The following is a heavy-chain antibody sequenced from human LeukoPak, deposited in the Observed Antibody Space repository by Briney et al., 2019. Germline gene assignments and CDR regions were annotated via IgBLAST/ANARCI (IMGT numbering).Heavy chain of an antibody. J-gene: IGHJ3*02. V-gene: IGHV4-31*03. D-gene: IGHD4-23*01. Sequence: SQTLSLTCTVSGGSISSGNYYWTWIRQHPGKGLEWIGYIYYSGSTYYNPSLKSRVTISVDTSKNQFSLNLSSVTAADTAVYYCASPDYAGNSVRAFAIWGQGTMVTVSS. CDR3: ASPDYAGNSVRAFAI. CDR2: IYYSGST. CDR1: GGSISSGNYY.